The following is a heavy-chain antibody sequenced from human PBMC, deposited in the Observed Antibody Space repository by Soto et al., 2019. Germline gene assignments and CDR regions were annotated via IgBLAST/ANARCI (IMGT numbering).Heavy chain of an antibody. CDR3: ARDQLEGNWFDP. CDR1: GGSISSGGYS. CDR2: IYHSGST. Sequence: QLQLQESGSGLVRPSQTLSLTCAVSGGSISSGGYSWNWIRQPPGKGLEWMGYIYHSGSTLYNPTLQNRVXXXVXEPKNRSSLKLSSVPAADTAVYYCARDQLEGNWFDPWGQGTLVTVSS. J-gene: IGHJ5*02. V-gene: IGHV4-30-2*01. D-gene: IGHD1-1*01.